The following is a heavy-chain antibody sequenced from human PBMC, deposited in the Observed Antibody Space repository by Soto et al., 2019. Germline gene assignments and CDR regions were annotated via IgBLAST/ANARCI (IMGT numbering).Heavy chain of an antibody. CDR1: GGSISSGGYY. CDR2: SFYSGAT. V-gene: IGHV4-31*03. CDR3: ARVQPYDYGANAGWLDP. D-gene: IGHD4-17*01. J-gene: IGHJ5*02. Sequence: QVQLQESGPGLVNPSQTLSLTCTVSGGSISSGGYYWSWIRQHPEKGLEWIGYSFYSGATYYNPSLKSRTIISVDTSKNQFSLTLSSLTAADTAVYYCARVQPYDYGANAGWLDPWGQGTLVTVSS.